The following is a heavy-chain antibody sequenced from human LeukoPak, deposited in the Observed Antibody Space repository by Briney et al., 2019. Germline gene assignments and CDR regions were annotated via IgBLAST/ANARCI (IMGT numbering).Heavy chain of an antibody. J-gene: IGHJ5*02. CDR1: GYSISSGYL. CDR3: ARDSGSPGEVKFDP. D-gene: IGHD3-10*01. CDR2: IYTSGST. Sequence: SETLSLTCTVSGYSISSGYLWGWIRQPPGKGLEWIGRIYTSGSTTYNPSLKSRVTMSVDTSNNQFSLKLSSVTAAETAAYYCARDSGSPGEVKFDPWGQGDLVTVSS. V-gene: IGHV4-38-2*02.